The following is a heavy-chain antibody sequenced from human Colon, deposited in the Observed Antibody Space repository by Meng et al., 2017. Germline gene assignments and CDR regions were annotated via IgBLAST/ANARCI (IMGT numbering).Heavy chain of an antibody. CDR1: GYTFTSHA. D-gene: IGHD1-1*01. CDR2: IITDTGVP. J-gene: IGHJ4*02. V-gene: IGHV7-4-1*02. CDR3: ARWNGRDRNFDY. Sequence: QGQLVQSGSGLKKPGASVTVSCKASGYTFTSHAINWARQTPGQGLEWMGWIITDTGVPTYDQAFTGRFVFSLDTSVSTTYLQISSLKAEDTAVYSCARWNGRDRNFDYWGQGTLVTVSS.